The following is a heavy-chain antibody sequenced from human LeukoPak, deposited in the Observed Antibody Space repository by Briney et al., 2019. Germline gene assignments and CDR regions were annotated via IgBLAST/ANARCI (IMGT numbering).Heavy chain of an antibody. CDR1: GYRFSSYW. CDR2: IYPGDSET. D-gene: IGHD2-15*01. J-gene: IGHJ4*02. CDR3: VRDLGYCSSGSCYYYDY. V-gene: IGHV5-51*01. Sequence: GESLKISCKGSGYRFSSYWIVWVRQMPGKGLEWMGIIYPGDSETRYSPSFQGQVTISADKSISTAYLQWSSLKASDTAMYYCVRDLGYCSSGSCYYYDYWGQGTLVTVSS.